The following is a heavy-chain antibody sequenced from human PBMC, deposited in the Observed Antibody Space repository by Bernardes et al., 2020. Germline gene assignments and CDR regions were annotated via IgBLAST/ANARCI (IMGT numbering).Heavy chain of an antibody. Sequence: GGSLRLSCATSGFTFSTYWMHWVRQAPGKGLEWVSRINSDGSSTSYADSVKGRFTISRDNAKNTLYLQMNSLRAEDTAVYYCARDFGIRDHWGQGTLVTVSS. V-gene: IGHV3-74*01. CDR1: GFTFSTYW. J-gene: IGHJ4*02. D-gene: IGHD3-10*01. CDR3: ARDFGIRDH. CDR2: INSDGSST.